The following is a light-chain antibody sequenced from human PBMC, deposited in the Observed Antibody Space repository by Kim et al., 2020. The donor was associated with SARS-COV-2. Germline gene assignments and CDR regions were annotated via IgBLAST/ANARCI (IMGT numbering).Light chain of an antibody. CDR1: SLRSYY. CDR2: GKN. CDR3: NSRDSNDNVV. Sequence: VALGQTCRITCQEDSLRSYYATWYQQKPGQAPRLVIYGKNNRPSGIPDRFSVSSSGNTASLTITGTQAGDEADYYCNSRDSNDNVVFGGGTQLTVL. V-gene: IGLV3-19*01. J-gene: IGLJ2*01.